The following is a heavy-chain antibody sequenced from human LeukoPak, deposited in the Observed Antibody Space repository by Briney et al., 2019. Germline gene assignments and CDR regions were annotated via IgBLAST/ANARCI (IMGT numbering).Heavy chain of an antibody. J-gene: IGHJ6*02. D-gene: IGHD2-2*01. CDR2: LYYSGNT. CDR1: RGSISSYY. CDR3: AGSPRYCSSTTCSSPYNYAMDV. Sequence: SSETLSLTCTVSRGSISSYYWSWIRQPPGKGLEWICYLYYSGNTIYNPSLKSRVTISVDTSKNQLSLKLTSVTAADTAVDYCAGSPRYCSSTTCSSPYNYAMDVWGQGTTVTVSS. V-gene: IGHV4-59*01.